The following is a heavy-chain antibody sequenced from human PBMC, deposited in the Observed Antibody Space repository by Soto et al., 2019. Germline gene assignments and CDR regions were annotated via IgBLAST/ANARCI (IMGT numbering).Heavy chain of an antibody. J-gene: IGHJ5*02. CDR1: GYTFTSYG. D-gene: IGHD7-27*01. V-gene: IGHV1-18*01. Sequence: QVQLVQSGAEVKKPGASVKVSCKASGYTFTSYGISWVRQAPGQGLEWMGWISAYNGNTNYAQKLQARVTMTTDTSSSTPYMELRSLRSDDTAVYYCARDPIIGNLGWFDPWRQGTLITVSS. CDR2: ISAYNGNT. CDR3: ARDPIIGNLGWFDP.